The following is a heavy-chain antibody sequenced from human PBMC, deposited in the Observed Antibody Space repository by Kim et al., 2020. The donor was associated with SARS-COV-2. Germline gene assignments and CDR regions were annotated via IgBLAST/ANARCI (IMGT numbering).Heavy chain of an antibody. CDR3: ARDLLWFGASSYWYFDL. Sequence: GGSLRLSCAASGFTFSDYYMSWIRQAPGKGLEWVSYISSSGSTIYYADSVKGRFTISRDNAKNSLYLQMNSLRAEDTTVYYCARDLLWFGASSYWYFDLWGRGTLLTLSS. V-gene: IGHV3-11*04. CDR1: GFTFSDYY. D-gene: IGHD3-10*01. J-gene: IGHJ2*01. CDR2: ISSSGSTI.